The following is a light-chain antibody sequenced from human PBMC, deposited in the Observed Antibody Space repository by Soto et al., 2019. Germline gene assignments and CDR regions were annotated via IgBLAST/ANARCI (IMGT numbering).Light chain of an antibody. V-gene: IGLV2-8*01. J-gene: IGLJ3*02. Sequence: QSALTQPPSASGSPGQSVTISCTGTSSDVGAYKYVSWYQQYPGKAPKLMIYEVTKRPSWVPDRFSGSKSGNTASLTVSGLQAEDEADYYCTSYVGNDIWVFCGGTNLTVL. CDR2: EVT. CDR3: TSYVGNDIWV. CDR1: SSDVGAYKY.